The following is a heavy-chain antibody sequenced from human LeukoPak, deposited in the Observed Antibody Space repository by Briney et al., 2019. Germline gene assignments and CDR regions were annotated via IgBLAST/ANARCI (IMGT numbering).Heavy chain of an antibody. CDR1: GDSISNSGFY. Sequence: SETLSLTCTVSGDSISNSGFYWGWIRQPPGKGLEWIGSMFYSGSTYYNPSLKSRVTISVDTSKNQFSLKLSSVTAADTAVYYCARGRSDQRYSSGWSVIDYWGQGTLVTVSS. CDR3: ARGRSDQRYSSGWSVIDY. D-gene: IGHD6-19*01. CDR2: MFYSGST. J-gene: IGHJ4*02. V-gene: IGHV4-39*01.